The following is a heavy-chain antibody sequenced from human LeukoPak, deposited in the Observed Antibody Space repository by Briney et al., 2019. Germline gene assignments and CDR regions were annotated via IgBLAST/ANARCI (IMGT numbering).Heavy chain of an antibody. D-gene: IGHD3-3*02. CDR2: IGEEKSGSWT. V-gene: IGHV3-23*01. Sequence: GGSLRLSCEASGFTFSTYAMTWVRQAPVKGLEWLSAIGEEKSGSWTKSADSVKGRFTISRDNSENTLYLQMDSLTVEDTAVYYCAKAGVISGWDYWGQGVLVTVSS. CDR1: GFTFSTYA. CDR3: AKAGVISGWDY. J-gene: IGHJ4*02.